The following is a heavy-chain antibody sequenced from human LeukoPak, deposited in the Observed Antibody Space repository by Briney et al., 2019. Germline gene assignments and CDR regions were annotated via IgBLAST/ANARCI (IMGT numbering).Heavy chain of an antibody. J-gene: IGHJ4*02. CDR3: ARDDGWFGESLTPDY. D-gene: IGHD3-10*01. V-gene: IGHV1-46*01. CDR1: GYTFTSYY. Sequence: GASVKVSCKASGYTFTSYYMHWVRQAPGQGLEWMGIINPSGGSTSYAQKFQGRVTMTRDTSTGTVYMELSSLSSEDTAVYYCARDDGWFGESLTPDYWGQGTLVTVSS. CDR2: INPSGGST.